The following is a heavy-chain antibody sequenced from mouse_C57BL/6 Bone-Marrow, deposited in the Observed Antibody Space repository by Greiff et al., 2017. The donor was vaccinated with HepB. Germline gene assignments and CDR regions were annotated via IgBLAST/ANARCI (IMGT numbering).Heavy chain of an antibody. Sequence: EVQLVESEGGLVQPGSSMKLSCTASGFTFSDYYMAWVRQVPEKGLEWVANINYDGSSTYYLDSLKSRFIISRDNAKNILYLQMSSLKAEDTATYYCARGGGGPAWFAYWGQGTLVTVSA. V-gene: IGHV5-16*01. CDR3: ARGGGGPAWFAY. D-gene: IGHD3-3*01. J-gene: IGHJ3*01. CDR1: GFTFSDYY. CDR2: INYDGSST.